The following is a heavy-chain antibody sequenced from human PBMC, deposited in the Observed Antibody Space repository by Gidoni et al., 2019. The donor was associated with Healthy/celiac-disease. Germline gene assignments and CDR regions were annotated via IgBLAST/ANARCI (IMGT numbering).Heavy chain of an antibody. CDR3: VKDRPLGGLDY. CDR1: GFTFSSYA. Sequence: EVQLVESGGGLVQPGGSLRLSCSASGFTFSSYAMHWVRQAPVKGLEYVSAISSNGGSTYYADSVKGRFTISRDNSKNTLYLQMSSLRAEDTAVYYCVKDRPLGGLDYWGQGTLVTVSS. V-gene: IGHV3-64D*06. CDR2: ISSNGGST. J-gene: IGHJ4*02. D-gene: IGHD3-16*01.